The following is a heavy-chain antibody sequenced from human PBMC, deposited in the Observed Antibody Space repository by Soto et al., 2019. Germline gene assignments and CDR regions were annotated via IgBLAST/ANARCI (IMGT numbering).Heavy chain of an antibody. V-gene: IGHV3-23*01. Sequence: GSLRLSCAASGFTFSSYAMSWVRQAPGKGLEWVSAISGSGGSTYYADSVKGRFTISRDNSKNTLYLRMNSLRAEDTAVYYRAKDPRYYGSGSYFTSSSLNWFDPWGQGTLVTVSS. CDR2: ISGSGGST. D-gene: IGHD3-10*01. J-gene: IGHJ5*02. CDR1: GFTFSSYA. CDR3: AKDPRYYGSGSYFTSSSLNWFDP.